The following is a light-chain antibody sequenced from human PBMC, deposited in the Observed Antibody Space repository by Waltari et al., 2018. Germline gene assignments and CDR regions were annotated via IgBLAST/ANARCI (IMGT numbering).Light chain of an antibody. V-gene: IGKV3-15*01. CDR3: QQYNNWPRV. J-gene: IGKJ3*01. CDR1: QSVSSN. CDR2: DAS. Sequence: EIVMTQSPATLSVSPGERATLSCRASQSVSSNLVCYQQKPGQAPRLLIYDASTRATGIPARFSGSGSGTEFTLTISSLQSEDFAVYHCQQYNNWPRVFGPGTKVDIK.